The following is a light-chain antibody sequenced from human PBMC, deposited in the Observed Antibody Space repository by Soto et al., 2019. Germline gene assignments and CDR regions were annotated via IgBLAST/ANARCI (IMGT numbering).Light chain of an antibody. V-gene: IGKV3-15*01. CDR3: QHYYNWPPYR. Sequence: EIVMTQSPATLSVSPGERATLSCRASQRISSNLAWYQHKTGQAPRLLIYAASTRATGIPARFSGSGSETEFTLTISSLQSADFAVYYCQHYYNWPPYRFGQGTRLEIK. CDR1: QRISSN. J-gene: IGKJ2*03. CDR2: AAS.